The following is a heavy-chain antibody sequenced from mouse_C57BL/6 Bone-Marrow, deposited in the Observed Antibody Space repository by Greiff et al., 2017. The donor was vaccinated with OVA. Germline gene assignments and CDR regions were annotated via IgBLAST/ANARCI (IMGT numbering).Heavy chain of an antibody. J-gene: IGHJ3*01. Sequence: QVQLQQSGAELARPGASVKLSCKASGYTFTSYGISWVKQRTGQGLEWIGEIYPRSGNTYYNEKFKGKATLTADKSSSTAYMELRSLTSEDSAVDYCARCYYGSRGFAYWGQGTLVTVSA. CDR3: ARCYYGSRGFAY. V-gene: IGHV1-81*01. CDR2: IYPRSGNT. D-gene: IGHD1-1*01. CDR1: GYTFTSYG.